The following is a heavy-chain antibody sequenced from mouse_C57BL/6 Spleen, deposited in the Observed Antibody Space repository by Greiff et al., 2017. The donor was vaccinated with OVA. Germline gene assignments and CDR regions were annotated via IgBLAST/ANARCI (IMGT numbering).Heavy chain of an antibody. CDR2: IWTGGGT. V-gene: IGHV2-9-1*01. CDR3: ARNRNYDYEAWFAY. Sequence: VKLQESGPGLVAPSQSLSITCTVSGFSLTSYAISWVRQPPGKGLEWLGVIWTGGGTNYNSALKSRLSISKDNSKSQVFLKMNSLQTDDTARYYCARNRNYDYEAWFAYWGQGTLVTVSA. J-gene: IGHJ3*01. D-gene: IGHD2-4*01. CDR1: GFSLTSYA.